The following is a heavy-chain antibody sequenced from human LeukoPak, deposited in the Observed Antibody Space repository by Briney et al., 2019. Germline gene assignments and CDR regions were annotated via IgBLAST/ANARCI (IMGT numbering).Heavy chain of an antibody. Sequence: GGSLRLSCAASRFIFSNYGMHWVRQAPGKGLEWVAVVSYDGSNKYYADSVKGRFTISRDNSKSTLYLQMNSLKAEDTAVYYCAKSPHKDYYDNSAYYASDAFDIWGQGTMVTVSS. CDR3: AKSPHKDYYDNSAYYASDAFDI. CDR2: VSYDGSNK. CDR1: RFIFSNYG. V-gene: IGHV3-30*18. D-gene: IGHD3-22*01. J-gene: IGHJ3*02.